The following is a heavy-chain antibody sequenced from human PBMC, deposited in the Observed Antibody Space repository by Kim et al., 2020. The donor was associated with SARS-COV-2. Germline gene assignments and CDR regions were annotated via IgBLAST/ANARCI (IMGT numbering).Heavy chain of an antibody. D-gene: IGHD1-26*01. CDR2: ISPSSAGA. V-gene: IGHV1-18*01. Sequence: ASVKVSCKTSEYSFIKYGISWVRQAPGQGLEWLAWISPSSAGANYAPNFEDRLTVTTDSSTSTAYMELRSLKSDDTAVYYCTRDRESGSDSIEFYVNYYMDVWGNGTTVTVSS. J-gene: IGHJ6*03. CDR3: TRDRESGSDSIEFYVNYYMDV. CDR1: EYSFIKYG.